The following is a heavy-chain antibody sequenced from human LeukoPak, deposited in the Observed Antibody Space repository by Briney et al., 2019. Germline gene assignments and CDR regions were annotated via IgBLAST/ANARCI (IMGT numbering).Heavy chain of an antibody. D-gene: IGHD2-15*01. J-gene: IGHJ4*02. CDR1: GFTFSSYA. V-gene: IGHV3-23*01. Sequence: GGSLRLSCAASGFTFSSYAMSWVHQAPGKGLEWVSAISGSGNSTYYADSVKGRFTISRDNSKNTLYLQMNSLRAEDTAVYYCAKVLVLVSANRYYFDYWGQGTLVTVSS. CDR3: AKVLVLVSANRYYFDY. CDR2: ISGSGNST.